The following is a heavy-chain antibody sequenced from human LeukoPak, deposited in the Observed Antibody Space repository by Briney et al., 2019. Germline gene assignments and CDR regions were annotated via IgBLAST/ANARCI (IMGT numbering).Heavy chain of an antibody. CDR1: GGSISSYY. Sequence: KPSETLSLTCTVSGGSISSYYWSWIRQPPGKGLEWIGYIYYSGSTNYNPSLKSRVTISVDTSKNQFSLKLSSVTAADTAVYYCARHYYDSSGSQAFDIWGQGTMVTVSS. J-gene: IGHJ3*02. D-gene: IGHD3-22*01. V-gene: IGHV4-59*01. CDR2: IYYSGST. CDR3: ARHYYDSSGSQAFDI.